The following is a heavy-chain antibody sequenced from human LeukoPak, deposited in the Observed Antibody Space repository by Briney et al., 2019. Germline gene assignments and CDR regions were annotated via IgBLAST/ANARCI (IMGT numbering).Heavy chain of an antibody. Sequence: GGSLRLSCAASGFTFSSYAMHWVRQAPGKGLEYVSAISSHGGSTYYANSVKGRFTISRDNSKNTLYLQMGSLRAEDMAVYYCARESASSSWYPKFDYWGQGTLVTVSS. CDR3: ARESASSSWYPKFDY. D-gene: IGHD6-13*01. J-gene: IGHJ4*02. CDR2: ISSHGGST. V-gene: IGHV3-64*01. CDR1: GFTFSSYA.